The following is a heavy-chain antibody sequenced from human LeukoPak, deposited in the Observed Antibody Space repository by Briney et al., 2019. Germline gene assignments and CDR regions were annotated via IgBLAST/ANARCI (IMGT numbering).Heavy chain of an antibody. Sequence: SETLSLACAVYGGSFSGYYWSWIRQPPGKGLEWIGEINHSGSTNYNPSLKSRVTISVDTSKNQFSLKLSSVTAADTAVYYCARFDFWSGLLGYWGQGTLVTVSS. V-gene: IGHV4-34*01. CDR2: INHSGST. D-gene: IGHD3-3*01. J-gene: IGHJ4*02. CDR1: GGSFSGYY. CDR3: ARFDFWSGLLGY.